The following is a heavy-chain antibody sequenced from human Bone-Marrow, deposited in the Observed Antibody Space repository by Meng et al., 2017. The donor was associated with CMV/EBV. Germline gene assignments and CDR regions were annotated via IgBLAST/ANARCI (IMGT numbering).Heavy chain of an antibody. Sequence: ASVKVSCKASGYTFTSYDINWVRQATGQGLEWMGWMNPNSGNTGYAQKFQGRVTMTRNTSISTAYMELSSLRSEDTAVYYCVWYIVVVPPKGMDVWGQGTTVTVSS. CDR3: VWYIVVVPPKGMDV. V-gene: IGHV1-8*01. CDR2: MNPNSGNT. CDR1: GYTFTSYD. J-gene: IGHJ6*02. D-gene: IGHD2-2*01.